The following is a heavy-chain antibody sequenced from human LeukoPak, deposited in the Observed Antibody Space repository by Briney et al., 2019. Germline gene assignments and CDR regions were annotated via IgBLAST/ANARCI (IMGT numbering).Heavy chain of an antibody. CDR3: ARDSGYYDILTGYSPGGWFDP. V-gene: IGHV3-21*01. Sequence: GGSLRLSCAASGFTFSSYSMNWVRQAPGKGLEWVSSISSSSSYIYYADSVKGRFTISRDNAKNSLYLQVNSLRAEDTAVYYCARDSGYYDILTGYSPGGWFDPWGQGTLVTVSS. J-gene: IGHJ5*02. D-gene: IGHD3-9*01. CDR1: GFTFSSYS. CDR2: ISSSSSYI.